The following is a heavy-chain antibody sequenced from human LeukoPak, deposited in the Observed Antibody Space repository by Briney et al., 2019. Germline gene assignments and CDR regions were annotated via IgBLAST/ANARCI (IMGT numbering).Heavy chain of an antibody. J-gene: IGHJ4*02. CDR2: IYYSGST. CDR3: ARLGNVEMATIMGFDY. Sequence: SQTLSLTCTVSGGSISIGGYYWSWIRQHPGKGLEWIGYIYYSGSTYYNPSLKSRVTISVDTSKNQFSLKLSSVTAADTAVYYCARLGNVEMATIMGFDYWGQGTLVTVSS. D-gene: IGHD5-24*01. V-gene: IGHV4-31*03. CDR1: GGSISIGGYY.